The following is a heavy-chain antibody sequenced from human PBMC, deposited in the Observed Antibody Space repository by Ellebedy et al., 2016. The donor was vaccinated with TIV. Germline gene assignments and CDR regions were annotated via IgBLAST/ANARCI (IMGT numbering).Heavy chain of an antibody. V-gene: IGHV3-21*01. CDR1: GFTFSTYS. Sequence: PGGSLRLSCAASGFTFSTYSMNWVRQAPGKGLEWVSSISSSSSYIYYADSVKGRFTISRDNAKNSLYLQMNSLRAEDTAVYYCARVHQWLRYFDYWGQGTLVTVSS. J-gene: IGHJ4*02. CDR3: ARVHQWLRYFDY. D-gene: IGHD5-12*01. CDR2: ISSSSSYI.